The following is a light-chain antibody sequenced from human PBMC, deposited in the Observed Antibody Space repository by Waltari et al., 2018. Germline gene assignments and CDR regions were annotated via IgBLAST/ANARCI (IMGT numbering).Light chain of an antibody. J-gene: IGKJ1*01. CDR1: QTVNNNY. Sequence: NVLTQSPATLSLSPGERATLSCRASQTVNNNYLAWYQQKPGQAPRLLIYIASSRAAGIPDRFTGSVSGTDFTLPISRLEPEDFAVYYCNQYGASPRPFGRGTKVEIK. CDR2: IAS. CDR3: NQYGASPRP. V-gene: IGKV3-20*01.